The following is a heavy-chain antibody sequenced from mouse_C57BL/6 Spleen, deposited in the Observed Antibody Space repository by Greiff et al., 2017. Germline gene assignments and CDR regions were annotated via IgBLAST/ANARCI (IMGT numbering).Heavy chain of an antibody. J-gene: IGHJ1*03. CDR2: IYPGDGDT. Sequence: QVQLQQSGAELVKPGASVKISCKASGYAFSSYWMNWVKQRPGKGLEWIGQIYPGDGDTNYNGKFKGKATLTADKSSSTAYMQLSSLTSEDSAVYFCARWHSNYWYFEVWGTGTTVTVSS. CDR1: GYAFSSYW. V-gene: IGHV1-80*01. CDR3: ARWHSNYWYFEV. D-gene: IGHD2-5*01.